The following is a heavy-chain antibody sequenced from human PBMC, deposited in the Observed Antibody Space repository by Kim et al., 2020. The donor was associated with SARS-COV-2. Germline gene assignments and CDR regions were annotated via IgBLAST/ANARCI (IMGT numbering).Heavy chain of an antibody. CDR2: IRPNGAQT. V-gene: IGHV3-23*01. CDR1: GFSFSTFE. J-gene: IGHJ4*02. Sequence: GGSLRLSCAASGFSFSTFEMSWGRQAPGKGLEWVSTIRPNGAQTHYADSVKGRFTISRDNSQNTLYLQMNSLRVEDTATYFCAKGSLFDWWGQGTLVTVSS. D-gene: IGHD3-10*01. CDR3: AKGSLFDW.